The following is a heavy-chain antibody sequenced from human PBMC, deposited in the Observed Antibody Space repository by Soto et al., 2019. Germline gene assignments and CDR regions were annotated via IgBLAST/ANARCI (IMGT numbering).Heavy chain of an antibody. J-gene: IGHJ4*02. CDR2: IYYSGST. D-gene: IGHD4-17*01. Sequence: SETLSLTCNVSGGSISSSSYYWGWIRQPPGKGLEWIGSIYYSGSTYYNPSLKSRVTISVDTSKNQFSLKLSSVTAADTAVYYCARSMTTVVTLDYWGQGTLVTVSS. CDR1: GGSISSSSYY. V-gene: IGHV4-39*01. CDR3: ARSMTTVVTLDY.